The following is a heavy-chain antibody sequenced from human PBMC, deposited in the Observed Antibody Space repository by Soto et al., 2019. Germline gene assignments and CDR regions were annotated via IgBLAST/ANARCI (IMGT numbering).Heavy chain of an antibody. D-gene: IGHD5-12*01. V-gene: IGHV1-2*02. J-gene: IGHJ6*01. Sequence: ASGKVCCEASGYTFTGYYVHWVRQAPGQGLEWMGWITPNSGDTYLAQRFQGRVTMNRDRSIGTAYMELRGLTSDDTADYYRAKGRAIVAGATRVYIYNGM. CDR3: AKGRAIVAGATRVYIYNGM. CDR1: GYTFTGYY. CDR2: ITPNSGDT.